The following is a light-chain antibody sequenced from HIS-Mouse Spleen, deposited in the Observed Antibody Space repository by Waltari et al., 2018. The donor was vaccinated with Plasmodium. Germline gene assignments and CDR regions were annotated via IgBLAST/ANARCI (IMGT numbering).Light chain of an antibody. V-gene: IGKV3-11*01. CDR2: EAS. Sequence: EIVLTQSPATLSLSPGERATLSCRASQSVSSYLAWYQQKPGQAPRLLIYEASNRATGSPARFSGSGSGTDFTLTSSSLEPEDFAVYYCQQRSNWPPLTFGGGTKVEIK. CDR1: QSVSSY. CDR3: QQRSNWPPLT. J-gene: IGKJ4*01.